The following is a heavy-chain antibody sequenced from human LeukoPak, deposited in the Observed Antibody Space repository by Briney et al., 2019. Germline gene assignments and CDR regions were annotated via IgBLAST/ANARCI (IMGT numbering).Heavy chain of an antibody. CDR1: GFTFSNAW. V-gene: IGHV3-15*01. J-gene: IGHJ4*02. D-gene: IGHD3-16*02. CDR2: IKSKTDGGTT. CDR3: CSFGGVIVPDFDY. Sequence: GGSLRLSCAASGFTFSNAWMSWVRQAPGKGLEWVGRIKSKTDGGTTDYAAPVKGRFTISRDDSKNTLYLQMNSLKTEDTAVYYCCSFGGVIVPDFDYWGQGTLVTVSS.